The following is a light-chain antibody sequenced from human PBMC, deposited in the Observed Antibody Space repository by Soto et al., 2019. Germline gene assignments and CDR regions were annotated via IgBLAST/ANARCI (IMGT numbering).Light chain of an antibody. CDR3: QQTYSTPRT. CDR2: AAS. Sequence: DFQMTPSPSSLSASVGDRVTVTCRATQSINKFLNWYQQKPGKAPKLLIYAASNLHSGVPSRCSGGGYGTAVTLTISWLQPEDFATCYCQQTYSTPRTFGQGTRVEV. V-gene: IGKV1-39*01. J-gene: IGKJ1*01. CDR1: QSINKF.